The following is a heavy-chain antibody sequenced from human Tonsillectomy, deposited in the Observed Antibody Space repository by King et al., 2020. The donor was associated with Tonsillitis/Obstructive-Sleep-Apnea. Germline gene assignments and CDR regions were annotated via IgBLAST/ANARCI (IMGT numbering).Heavy chain of an antibody. Sequence: QLQESGPGLVKPSGTLSLTCAVSGGSISSSNWWSWVRQPPGEGLEWIGEIFHRGVTNYNPSLKSRATISVDKSTNQFSLKLSSVTAADTAVYYCVTQYYNGRRFDYWGQGTLVTVSS. CDR3: VTQYYNGRRFDY. CDR2: IFHRGVT. J-gene: IGHJ4*02. V-gene: IGHV4-4*02. CDR1: GGSISSSNW. D-gene: IGHD3-10*01.